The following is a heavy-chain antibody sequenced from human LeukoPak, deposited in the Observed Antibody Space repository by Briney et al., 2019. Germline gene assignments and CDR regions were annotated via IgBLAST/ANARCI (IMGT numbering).Heavy chain of an antibody. CDR2: ISAYNGNT. V-gene: IGHV1-18*01. CDR3: ARDYDILTGYNKFDY. CDR1: GYTLTSYG. J-gene: IGHJ4*02. Sequence: ASVKVSCKASGYTLTSYGISWVRQAPGQGLERMGWISAYNGNTNYAQKLQGRVTMTTDTSTSTAYMELRSLRSDDTAVYYCARDYDILTGYNKFDYWGQGTLVTVSS. D-gene: IGHD3-9*01.